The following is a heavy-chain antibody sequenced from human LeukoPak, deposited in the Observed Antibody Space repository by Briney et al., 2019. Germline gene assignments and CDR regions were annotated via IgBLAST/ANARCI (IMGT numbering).Heavy chain of an antibody. CDR3: AKIMALYCSGGSCNEIDY. Sequence: PGGSLRLSCAASGFTFSTYGMTWVRQAPGKGLEWVSGISGSGDNTWYADSVKGRFIIQRDNSKNTLYLQMNSLRAEDTAVYYCAKIMALYCSGGSCNEIDYWGQGTLVTVSS. CDR2: ISGSGDNT. J-gene: IGHJ4*02. D-gene: IGHD2-15*01. V-gene: IGHV3-23*01. CDR1: GFTFSTYG.